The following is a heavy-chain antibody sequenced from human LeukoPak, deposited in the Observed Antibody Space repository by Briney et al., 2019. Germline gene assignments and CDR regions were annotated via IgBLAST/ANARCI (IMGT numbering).Heavy chain of an antibody. CDR3: ARERPDYDFWSGYMDV. Sequence: PGGSLRLSCAASGFTFSSNYMSWVRQAPGKGLEWVSVIYSGGSTYYADSVKGRFTISRDNSKNTLYLQMNSLRTEDTAVYYCARERPDYDFWSGYMDVWGKGTTVTVSS. CDR1: GFTFSSNY. D-gene: IGHD3-3*01. CDR2: IYSGGST. V-gene: IGHV3-53*01. J-gene: IGHJ6*03.